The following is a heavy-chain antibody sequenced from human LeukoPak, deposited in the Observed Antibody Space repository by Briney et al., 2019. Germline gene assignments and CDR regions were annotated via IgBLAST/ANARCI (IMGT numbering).Heavy chain of an antibody. CDR1: GFTFSSYE. CDR3: ARIPRYCSGGSCFSLDY. Sequence: GGSLRLSCAASGFTFSSYEMNWVRQAPGKGLEWVSYISTSGSSIYYADSVKGRFTISRDSAKNSLYLQMNSLRAEDTAVYYCARIPRYCSGGSCFSLDYWGQGTLVTVSS. CDR2: ISTSGSSI. D-gene: IGHD2-15*01. J-gene: IGHJ4*02. V-gene: IGHV3-48*03.